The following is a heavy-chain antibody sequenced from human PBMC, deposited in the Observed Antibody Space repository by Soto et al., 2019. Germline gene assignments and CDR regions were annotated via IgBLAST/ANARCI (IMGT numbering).Heavy chain of an antibody. CDR1: GFTFSSYA. V-gene: IGHV3-23*01. J-gene: IGHJ6*02. CDR3: AKDWYSGYDYQGFYYYYYGMDV. Sequence: PGGSLRLPCSASGFTFSSYAMSWVRQAPGKGLEWVSAISGSGGSTYYADSVKGRFTISRDNSKNTLYLQMNSLRAEDTAVYYCAKDWYSGYDYQGFYYYYYGMDVRGQGTTVTVSS. D-gene: IGHD5-12*01. CDR2: ISGSGGST.